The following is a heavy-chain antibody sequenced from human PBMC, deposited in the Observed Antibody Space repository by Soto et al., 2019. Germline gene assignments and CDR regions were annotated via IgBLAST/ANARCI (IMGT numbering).Heavy chain of an antibody. CDR1: GYTLTDLG. J-gene: IGHJ4*02. V-gene: IGHV1-18*01. CDR3: ATRSPAFDY. CDR2: ISTYKGNT. Sequence: QVHRGRLELEGRKPGASWKVSGRTSGYTLTDLGFTGVGQPPGKGLEWRGGISTYKGNTNYAQKFQGRVTMTTDTSTSTAYMELRSLRSDDTAVYYCATRSPAFDYWGQGTLVTVSS.